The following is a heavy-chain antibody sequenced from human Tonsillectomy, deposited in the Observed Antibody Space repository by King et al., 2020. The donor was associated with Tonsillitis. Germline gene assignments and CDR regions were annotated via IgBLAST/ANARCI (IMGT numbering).Heavy chain of an antibody. J-gene: IGHJ4*02. CDR2: ISDNGGIR. CDR1: GFTFSDYA. CDR3: TTTGDF. D-gene: IGHD3-16*01. V-gene: IGHV3-64D*06. Sequence: VQLVESGGGLVQPGGSLRLSCSASGFTFSDYAMHWVLQATGKGLEYVSGISDNGGIRYCADSVKGRCAISRDNSKNTLYLQMSSLRAEDTALYYCTTTGDFWGQGILVTVSS.